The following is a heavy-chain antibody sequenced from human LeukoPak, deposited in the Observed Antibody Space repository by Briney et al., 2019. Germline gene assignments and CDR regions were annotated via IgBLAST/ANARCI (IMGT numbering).Heavy chain of an antibody. CDR2: ISYDGSNK. Sequence: GRSLRLSCAASRFNYSSYAMHGVRQAPGKGLERVAVISYDGSNKYYADSVKRRFTISRDNSKNTLYLQMNSLRAEDTAVYYCARSIAAAQNYFDYWGQGTLVTVSS. D-gene: IGHD6-13*01. CDR3: ARSIAAAQNYFDY. V-gene: IGHV3-30-3*01. CDR1: RFNYSSYA. J-gene: IGHJ4*02.